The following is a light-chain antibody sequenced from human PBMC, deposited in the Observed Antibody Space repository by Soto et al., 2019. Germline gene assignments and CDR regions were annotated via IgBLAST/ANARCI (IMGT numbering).Light chain of an antibody. Sequence: IVLTQSPGTLSLSPGERATLSCRASQSVSIHLAWYQQKPGQAPRLLIYDTSTRATGIPARFSGSGSGTEFTLTISSLQSEDFAVYYCQQYSNWPPITFGQGTRLE. CDR2: DTS. J-gene: IGKJ5*01. V-gene: IGKV3-15*01. CDR1: QSVSIH. CDR3: QQYSNWPPIT.